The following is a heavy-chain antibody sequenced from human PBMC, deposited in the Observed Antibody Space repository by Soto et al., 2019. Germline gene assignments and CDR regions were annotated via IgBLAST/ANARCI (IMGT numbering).Heavy chain of an antibody. J-gene: IGHJ6*02. CDR3: ARHVDSRGHVPGGMEV. CDR1: PGSIILPTDY. CDR2: IYYSGRA. V-gene: IGHV4-39*01. D-gene: IGHD3-10*01. Sequence: PSETRPLTCTASPGSIILPTDYVAWFRQNPRKRLEWIGNIYYSGRASYSPCLWSRLTKSVDTSYSHFSLRLSSVTAEDTAVYYCARHVDSRGHVPGGMEVWGQGTTVTV.